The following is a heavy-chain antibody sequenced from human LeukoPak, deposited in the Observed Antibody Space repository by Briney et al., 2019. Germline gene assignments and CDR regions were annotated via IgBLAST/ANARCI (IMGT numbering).Heavy chain of an antibody. CDR3: ARVGGDYGDYDY. CDR1: GGSISSGSYY. J-gene: IGHJ4*02. D-gene: IGHD4-17*01. CDR2: IYTSGST. V-gene: IGHV4-61*02. Sequence: SETLSLTCTVSGGSISSGSYYWSWIRQPPGKGLEWIGRIYTSGSTNYNPSLKSRVTMSVDTSKNQFSLKVRSVTAADTAVYYCARVGGDYGDYDYWGQGTLVTVSS.